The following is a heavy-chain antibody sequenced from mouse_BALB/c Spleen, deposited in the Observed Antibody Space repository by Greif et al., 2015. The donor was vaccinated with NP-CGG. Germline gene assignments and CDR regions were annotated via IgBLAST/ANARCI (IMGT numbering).Heavy chain of an antibody. D-gene: IGHD2-4*01. CDR1: GYTFTSYY. J-gene: IGHJ3*01. Sequence: QVQLQQSGAELVKPGASVKLSRKASGYTFTSYYMYWVKQRPGQGLEWIGEIDPSNGGTNFNEKFKSKATLTVDKSSSTAYMQLSSLTSEDSAVYYCTRSYDYAWFAYWGQGTLVTVSA. V-gene: IGHV1S81*02. CDR2: IDPSNGGT. CDR3: TRSYDYAWFAY.